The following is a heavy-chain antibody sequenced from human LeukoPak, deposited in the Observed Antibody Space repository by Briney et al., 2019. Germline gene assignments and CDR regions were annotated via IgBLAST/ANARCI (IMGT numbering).Heavy chain of an antibody. D-gene: IGHD2-2*01. Sequence: GGSLRLSCAASGFTFSSYSMNWVRQAPGKGLEWVSSISSSSSYIYYADSVKGRFTISRDNAKNTVYLQMNSLRGEDTAVYYCAKESCSSTSCYYGSDYWGQGTLVTVSS. CDR3: AKESCSSTSCYYGSDY. J-gene: IGHJ4*02. V-gene: IGHV3-21*04. CDR2: ISSSSSYI. CDR1: GFTFSSYS.